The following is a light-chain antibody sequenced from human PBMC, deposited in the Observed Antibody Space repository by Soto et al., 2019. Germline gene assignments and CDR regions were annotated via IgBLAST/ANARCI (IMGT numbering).Light chain of an antibody. CDR2: GAS. CDR1: QSVSNNY. V-gene: IGKV3-20*01. Sequence: EIGLTQYPGTLSLSPLERATLSCRASQSVSNNYLAWYQQKPGQAPRLLIYGASNRATGIPDRFSGSGSGTDFTLTISRLEPEDFAVYYCQQYGSSGTFGQGTKVDIK. J-gene: IGKJ1*01. CDR3: QQYGSSGT.